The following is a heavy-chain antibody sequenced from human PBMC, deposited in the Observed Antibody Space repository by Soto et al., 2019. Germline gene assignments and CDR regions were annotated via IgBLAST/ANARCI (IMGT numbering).Heavy chain of an antibody. V-gene: IGHV1-2*02. Sequence: ASVKVSCKSSGYTFTKFGISWVRQAPGQRLEWMGLINAGSGNTKYSQKFQGRVTMTRDTSISTAYMELSRLRSDDTAVYYCARGGGNYNHDAFDIWGQGTMVTVSS. CDR1: GYTFTKFG. CDR2: INAGSGNT. D-gene: IGHD4-4*01. CDR3: ARGGGNYNHDAFDI. J-gene: IGHJ3*02.